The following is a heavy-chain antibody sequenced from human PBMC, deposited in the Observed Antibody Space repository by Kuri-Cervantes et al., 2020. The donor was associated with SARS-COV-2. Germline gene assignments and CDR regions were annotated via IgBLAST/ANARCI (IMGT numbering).Heavy chain of an antibody. CDR1: GFTFSSYA. V-gene: IGHV3-23*03. Sequence: GGSLRLSCAASGFTFSSYAMSWVRQAPGKGLEWVSVIYSGGSSTYYADSVKGRFTISRDNSKNTLYLQMNSLRAEDMAVYYCAKDQDYYDSSGQFDYWGQGTLVTDSS. D-gene: IGHD3-22*01. J-gene: IGHJ4*02. CDR3: AKDQDYYDSSGQFDY. CDR2: IYSGGSST.